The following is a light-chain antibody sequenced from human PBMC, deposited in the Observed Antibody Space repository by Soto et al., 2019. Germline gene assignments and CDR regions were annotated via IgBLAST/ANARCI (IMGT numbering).Light chain of an antibody. CDR3: QHYCTSPPIT. J-gene: IGKJ5*01. CDR2: GAS. CDR1: QSVNNYF. Sequence: EIVLTQSPGTLSLSPGERATLSCRASQSVNNYFLAWYQQKPGQAPRLLIQGASTRATGIPDRFSGSGSGTDFTLTIIRLEPEDFAVYYCQHYCTSPPITFGQGTRLEIE. V-gene: IGKV3-20*01.